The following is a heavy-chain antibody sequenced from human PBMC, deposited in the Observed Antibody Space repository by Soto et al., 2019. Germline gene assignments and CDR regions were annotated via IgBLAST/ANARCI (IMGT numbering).Heavy chain of an antibody. CDR1: GYTFTSYY. CDR2: INPSGGST. V-gene: IGHV1-46*01. Sequence: ASVKFSCKASGYTFTSYYMHWVRQAPGQGLEWMGIINPSGGSTSYAQKFQGRVTMTRDTSTSTVYMELSSLRSEDTAVYYCARDASPLTGDRFLDFDYWGQGTLVTVSS. J-gene: IGHJ4*02. D-gene: IGHD7-27*01. CDR3: ARDASPLTGDRFLDFDY.